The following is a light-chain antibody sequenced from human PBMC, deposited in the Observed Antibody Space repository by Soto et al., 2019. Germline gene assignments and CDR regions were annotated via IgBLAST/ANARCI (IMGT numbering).Light chain of an antibody. CDR1: QSVLYSSNNRNY. CDR2: WAS. J-gene: IGKJ5*01. Sequence: DIVMTQSPDSLAVSLGERATINCKSSQSVLYSSNNRNYLAWYQQKPGQPPKLLIYWASTRESGVPDRFSGSGSAIDFTLTISGLQAEDVAVYYCQQYYSTPITFGQGTRLEIK. V-gene: IGKV4-1*01. CDR3: QQYYSTPIT.